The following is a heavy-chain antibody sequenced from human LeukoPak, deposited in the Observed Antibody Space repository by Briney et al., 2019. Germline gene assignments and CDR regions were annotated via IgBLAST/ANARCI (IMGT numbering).Heavy chain of an antibody. V-gene: IGHV4-59*01. D-gene: IGHD4-17*01. CDR3: ARGRFYGDYYFDY. CDR1: GGSISSYY. CDR2: IYYSGST. J-gene: IGHJ4*02. Sequence: PSETLSLTCTVSGGSISSYYWSWIRQPPGKGLEWIGYIYYSGSTNYNPPLKSRVTISVDTSKNQFSLKLSSVTAADTAVYYCARGRFYGDYYFDYWGQGTLVTVSS.